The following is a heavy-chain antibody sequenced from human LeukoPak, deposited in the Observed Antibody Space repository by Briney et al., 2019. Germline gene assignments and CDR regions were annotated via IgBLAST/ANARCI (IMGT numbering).Heavy chain of an antibody. CDR2: ISGSGGST. V-gene: IGHV3-23*01. D-gene: IGHD6-19*01. Sequence: PGGSLRLSCAGSGFTFSTYDISWVRQAPGKGLEWVSAISGSGGSTYYADSVKGRFTISRDNSKNTLYLQMNSLRAEDTAVYYCAKFLTWGLVLGPYYFDYWGQGTLVTVSS. CDR1: GFTFSTYD. J-gene: IGHJ4*02. CDR3: AKFLTWGLVLGPYYFDY.